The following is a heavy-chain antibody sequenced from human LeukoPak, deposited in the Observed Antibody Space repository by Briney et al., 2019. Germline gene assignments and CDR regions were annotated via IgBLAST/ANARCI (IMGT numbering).Heavy chain of an antibody. Sequence: SETLSLTCAVYGGSFSGYYWSWIRQPPGKGLEWIGEINHSGSTNYNPSLKSRVTISVDTSKNKFSLKLSSVTAADTAVYYCARGGENYDYVWGSYRYSPYFDYWGQGTLVTVSS. CDR3: ARGGENYDYVWGSYRYSPYFDY. CDR1: GGSFSGYY. D-gene: IGHD3-16*02. J-gene: IGHJ4*02. V-gene: IGHV4-34*01. CDR2: INHSGST.